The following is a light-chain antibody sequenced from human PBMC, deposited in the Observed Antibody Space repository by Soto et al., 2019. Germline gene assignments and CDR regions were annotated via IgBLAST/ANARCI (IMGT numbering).Light chain of an antibody. Sequence: QSALTQPASVSGSPGQSITISCTGTSSDVGGYNYVSWYQQHPGKAPKLMIYDVSNRPSGVSNRFSGSKSGNTASLTISGLQAEDEADYYCSSYTSSSTHNYAFGTGTKLTVL. CDR3: SSYTSSSTHNYA. CDR2: DVS. J-gene: IGLJ1*01. V-gene: IGLV2-14*01. CDR1: SSDVGGYNY.